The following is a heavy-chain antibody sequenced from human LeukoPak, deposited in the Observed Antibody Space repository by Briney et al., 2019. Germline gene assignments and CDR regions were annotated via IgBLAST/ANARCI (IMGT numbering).Heavy chain of an antibody. V-gene: IGHV1-69*06. Sequence: ASVKVSCKASGYTFTSYAMNWVRQAPGQGLEWMGGIIPIFGTANYAQKFQGRVTITADKSTSTAYMELSSLRSEDTAVYYCARDRPWGAARSHYYFDYWGQGTLVTVSS. CDR3: ARDRPWGAARSHYYFDY. CDR2: IIPIFGTA. CDR1: GYTFTSYA. J-gene: IGHJ4*02. D-gene: IGHD6-6*01.